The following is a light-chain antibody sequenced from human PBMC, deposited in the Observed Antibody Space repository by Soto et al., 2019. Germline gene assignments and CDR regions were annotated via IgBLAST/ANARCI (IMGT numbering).Light chain of an antibody. CDR3: QQYGSSPPT. CDR2: SAS. J-gene: IGKJ1*01. Sequence: EIVLTQSPGTLPLSPGEGATLSCRASQSVNSNCLAWYQQKPGQAPRLLIYSASSRATGIPDRFSGSGSGKDFTLTVSRLEPEDFAVYYCQQYGSSPPTFGQGTKVEIK. V-gene: IGKV3-20*01. CDR1: QSVNSNC.